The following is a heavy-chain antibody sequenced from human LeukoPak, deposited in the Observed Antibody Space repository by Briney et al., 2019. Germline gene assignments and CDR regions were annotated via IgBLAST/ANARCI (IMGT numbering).Heavy chain of an antibody. CDR3: ARTSQQWLFFDY. Sequence: GGSLRLSCAASGFTFSSYGMHWVRRAPGKGLEWVAVIWYDGSNKYYADSVKGRFTTSRDNSKNTLYLQMNSLRAEDTAVYYCARTSQQWLFFDYWGQGTLVTVSS. CDR2: IWYDGSNK. V-gene: IGHV3-33*01. CDR1: GFTFSSYG. J-gene: IGHJ4*02. D-gene: IGHD6-19*01.